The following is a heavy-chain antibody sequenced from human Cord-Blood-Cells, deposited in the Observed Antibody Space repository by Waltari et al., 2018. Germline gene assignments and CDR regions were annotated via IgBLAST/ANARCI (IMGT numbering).Heavy chain of an antibody. CDR3: ARDRVVPAATVFDY. V-gene: IGHV4-38-2*02. D-gene: IGHD2-2*01. CDR1: GYSISSGYY. Sequence: QVQLQESGPGLVKPSETLSLTCAVSGYSISSGYYWGWIRQPPGKGLAWIGSIYHSGSTYYNPSLKSRVTISVDTSKNQFSLKLSSVTAADTAVYYCARDRVVPAATVFDYWGQGTLVTVSS. J-gene: IGHJ4*02. CDR2: IYHSGST.